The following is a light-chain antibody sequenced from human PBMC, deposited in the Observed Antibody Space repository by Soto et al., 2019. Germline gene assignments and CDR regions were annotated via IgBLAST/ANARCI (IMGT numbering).Light chain of an antibody. V-gene: IGKV3-15*01. Sequence: EIVLTQSPATLSVSPGERATISCRASQSVSSNLAWYQQKTGQAPRLLIYGASTRATGIPARFSGSGSGTEFTLTISSLPSEHFAVYYCQQYNIWPPITFGQGTRLE. CDR2: GAS. J-gene: IGKJ5*01. CDR1: QSVSSN. CDR3: QQYNIWPPIT.